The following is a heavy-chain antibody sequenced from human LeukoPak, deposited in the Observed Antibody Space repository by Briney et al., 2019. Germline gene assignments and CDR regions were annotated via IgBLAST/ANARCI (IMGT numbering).Heavy chain of an antibody. D-gene: IGHD1-26*01. J-gene: IGHJ4*02. V-gene: IGHV4-39*07. Sequence: PSETLSLTCTVSGGSISSSSYYWGWIRQPPGKGLEWIGSIYYSGSTYYNPSLKSRVTISVDTSKNQFSLKLSSVTAADTAVYYCARVRVGATKFFDYWGQGTLVTVSS. CDR3: ARVRVGATKFFDY. CDR1: GGSISSSSYY. CDR2: IYYSGST.